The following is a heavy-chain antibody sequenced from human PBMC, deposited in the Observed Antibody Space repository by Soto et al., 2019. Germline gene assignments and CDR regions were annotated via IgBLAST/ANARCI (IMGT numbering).Heavy chain of an antibody. CDR1: GDSIISGYY. CDR2: IYHSGST. Sequence: SETLSLTCDVSGDSIISGYYCAWIRHPPGKGLEWIASIYHSGSTNYNPSLKSRVTISVDTSKNQFSLKLSSVTAADTAVYYCARGARIQLWFRGTDFDYWGQGTLVTVSS. D-gene: IGHD5-18*01. J-gene: IGHJ4*02. CDR3: ARGARIQLWFRGTDFDY. V-gene: IGHV4-38-2*01.